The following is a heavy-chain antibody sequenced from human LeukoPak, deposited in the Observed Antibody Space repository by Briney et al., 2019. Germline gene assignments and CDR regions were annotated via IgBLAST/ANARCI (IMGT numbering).Heavy chain of an antibody. CDR1: GFTFSSYS. CDR2: ISSSSSYI. Sequence: GGSLRLSCAASGFTFSSYSMNWVRQAPGKGLEWVSSISSSSSYIYYADSVKGRFTISRDNAKNSLYLQMNSLRAEDTAVYYCARDHLYSSGRTRPPFGIWGQGTVVTVSS. V-gene: IGHV3-21*01. CDR3: ARDHLYSSGRTRPPFGI. J-gene: IGHJ3*02. D-gene: IGHD6-19*01.